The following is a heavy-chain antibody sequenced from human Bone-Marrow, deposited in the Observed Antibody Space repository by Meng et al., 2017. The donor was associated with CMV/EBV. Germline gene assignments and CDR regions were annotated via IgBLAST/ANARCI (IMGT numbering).Heavy chain of an antibody. CDR1: GYTFTSYG. CDR2: ISAYNGNT. J-gene: IGHJ5*02. CDR3: ARDLGDYYDSSGYYYGNWFDP. Sequence: QVQLVRSGAVVKKPGASVKVSCKASGYTFTSYGISWVRQAPGQGLEWMGWISAYNGNTNYAQKLQGRVTMTTDTSTSTAYMELRSLRSDDTAVYYCARDLGDYYDSSGYYYGNWFDPWGQGTLVTVSS. V-gene: IGHV1-18*01. D-gene: IGHD3-22*01.